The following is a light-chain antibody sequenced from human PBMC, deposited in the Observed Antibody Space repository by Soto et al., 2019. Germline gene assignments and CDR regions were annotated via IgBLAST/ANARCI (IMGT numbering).Light chain of an antibody. CDR3: RSYTSSDTTF. J-gene: IGLJ1*01. V-gene: IGLV2-14*03. CDR2: DVS. CDR1: SSDVGAYNY. Sequence: QSALTQPASVSGSPGQSITISCTGTSSDVGAYNYVSWYQQEPGKAPKLMIHDVSNRPSGVSNRFSGSKSGNTASLTISGLQAEDEADYYCRSYTSSDTTFFGTGTKLTVL.